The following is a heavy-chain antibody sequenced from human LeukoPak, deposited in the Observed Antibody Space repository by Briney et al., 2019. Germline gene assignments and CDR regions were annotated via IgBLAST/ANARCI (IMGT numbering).Heavy chain of an antibody. D-gene: IGHD2/OR15-2a*01. CDR2: IHSDGRTT. J-gene: IGHJ4*02. V-gene: IGHV3-74*01. CDR3: ARGYFVRDY. Sequence: GGALRLSRAVSVFTFSKYWMDWVRQTRGKGRVWVSLIHSDGRTTAYPDSVQGRFNISIDNDKNTLYLQMNSLRVEDTAVYYCARGYFVRDYWGQGTLVSVSS. CDR1: VFTFSKYW.